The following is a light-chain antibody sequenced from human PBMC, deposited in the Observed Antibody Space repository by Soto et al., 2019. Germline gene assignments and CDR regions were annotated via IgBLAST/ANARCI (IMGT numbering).Light chain of an antibody. V-gene: IGKV3-20*01. Sequence: EIVLTQSPGTLSLSPGERATLSCRASQSVSSSYLAWYQQKPGQAPRLLIYGASSRATGTPDRFSGSGSGTDFTLTISRLEPEDFAVYYCQQYEGTFGQGTKVEIK. J-gene: IGKJ1*01. CDR1: QSVSSSY. CDR3: QQYEGT. CDR2: GAS.